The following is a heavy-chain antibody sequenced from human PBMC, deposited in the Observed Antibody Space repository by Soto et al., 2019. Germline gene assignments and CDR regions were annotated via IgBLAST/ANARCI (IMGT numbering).Heavy chain of an antibody. CDR3: ARDRGDCSGGSCYSVWFDP. Sequence: QVQLVQSGAEVKKPGASVKVSCKASGYTFTSYGISWVRQAPGQGLEWMGWISAYNGNTHYAQKLQGRVTMTTDTSTSTAYMELRSLRSDDTAVYYCARDRGDCSGGSCYSVWFDPWGQGTLVTVSS. V-gene: IGHV1-18*04. CDR1: GYTFTSYG. D-gene: IGHD2-15*01. J-gene: IGHJ5*02. CDR2: ISAYNGNT.